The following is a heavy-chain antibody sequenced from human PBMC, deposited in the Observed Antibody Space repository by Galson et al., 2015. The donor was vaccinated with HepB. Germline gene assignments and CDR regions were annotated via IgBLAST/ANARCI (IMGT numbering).Heavy chain of an antibody. CDR1: GVSVRSGSHY. J-gene: IGHJ6*02. D-gene: IGHD3-3*01. V-gene: IGHV4-61*01. CDR2: VYYSGST. CDR3: ARVTYYTAEYYYYYGMDV. Sequence: SETLSLTCTVSGVSVRSGSHYWNWIRQPPGKGLEWIGYVYYSGSTNYNPSLKSRVTISVDTSKNQFSLKLSSVTAADTAVYYCARVTYYTAEYYYYYGMDVWGQGTTVTVSS.